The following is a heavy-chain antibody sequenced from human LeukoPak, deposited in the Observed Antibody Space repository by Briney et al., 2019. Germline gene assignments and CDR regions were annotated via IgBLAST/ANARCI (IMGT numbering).Heavy chain of an antibody. CDR3: ARTSRGFGESINWFDP. CDR1: GGSISSSSYY. Sequence: SETLSLTCTVSGGSISSSSYYWGWIRQPPGKGLEWIGSIYYSGSTYYNPSLKSRVTISVDTSKNQFSLKLSSVTAADTAVYYCARTSRGFGESINWFDPWGQGTLVTVSS. J-gene: IGHJ5*02. D-gene: IGHD3-10*01. CDR2: IYYSGST. V-gene: IGHV4-39*07.